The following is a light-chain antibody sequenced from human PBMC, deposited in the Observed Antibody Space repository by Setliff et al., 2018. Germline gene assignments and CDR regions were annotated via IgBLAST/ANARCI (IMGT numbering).Light chain of an antibody. J-gene: IGLJ1*01. V-gene: IGLV2-14*03. CDR1: TTAIADYNY. Sequence: ALTQPASVSGSPGQSITISCTAATTAIADYNYVSWYQHHPGKAPKLLIFDVNNRPSGVSHRFSGSKSGNTASLTISGLQAEDEADYFCSSYIDNDAPYVFGTGTKVTVL. CDR2: DVN. CDR3: SSYIDNDAPYV.